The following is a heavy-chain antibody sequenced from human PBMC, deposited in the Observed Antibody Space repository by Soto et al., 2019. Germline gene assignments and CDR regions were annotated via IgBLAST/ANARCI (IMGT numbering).Heavy chain of an antibody. CDR1: GGSISSYY. CDR2: IYYSGST. D-gene: IGHD6-6*01. CDR3: ARQEYKVAARWDY. J-gene: IGHJ4*02. Sequence: SETLSLTCTVSGGSISSYYWSWIRQPPGKGLEWIGYIYYSGSTNYNPSLKSRVTISVDTSKNQFSLKLSSVTAADTAVYYCARQEYKVAARWDYWGQGTLVTVSS. V-gene: IGHV4-59*08.